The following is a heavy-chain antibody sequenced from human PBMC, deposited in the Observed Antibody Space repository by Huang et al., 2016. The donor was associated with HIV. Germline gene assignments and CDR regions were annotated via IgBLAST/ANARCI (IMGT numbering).Heavy chain of an antibody. Sequence: QAHLEQWGAGLLKPSETLSLTCAVYGGSFSNYRWSWIRQPPGKGLEWMGQINHSGSTNYNPCLKSRVTMSVDLTKNQFSLKLGSGTAADTAIYDCERMDETYYYYGLDVWGQGTTVTVSS. CDR2: INHSGST. CDR3: ERMDETYYYYGLDV. D-gene: IGHD3-16*01. CDR1: GGSFSNYR. J-gene: IGHJ6*02. V-gene: IGHV4-34*01.